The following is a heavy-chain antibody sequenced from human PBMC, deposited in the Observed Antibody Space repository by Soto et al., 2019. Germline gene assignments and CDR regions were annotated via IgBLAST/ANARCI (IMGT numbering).Heavy chain of an antibody. V-gene: IGHV3-7*01. CDR2: IKQDGSEK. D-gene: IGHD2-2*01. CDR1: GFTFSSYW. CDR3: ARLDCSSTRCAQLSGAFDI. J-gene: IGHJ3*02. Sequence: GGSLRLSCAASGFTFSSYWMSWVRQAPGKGLEWVANIKQDGSEKYYVDSVKGRFTISRDNAKNSLYLQMNSLRAEDTAVYYCARLDCSSTRCAQLSGAFDIWGQGTMVTVSS.